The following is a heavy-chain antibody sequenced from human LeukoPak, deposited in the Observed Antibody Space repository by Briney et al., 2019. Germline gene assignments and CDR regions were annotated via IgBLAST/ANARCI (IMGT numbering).Heavy chain of an antibody. D-gene: IGHD6-13*01. CDR3: ARDGTAPGLYFDL. J-gene: IGHJ4*01. Sequence: GGSLRLSCAVSGFTFTDYWMNWVRQAPGKGLEWLASIRQDGGEKSYVDSVKGRFTISRDNTKNSLDLQMSSLWAEDTAVYYCARDGTAPGLYFDLWGRGTLVTVSS. CDR1: GFTFTDYW. CDR2: IRQDGGEK. V-gene: IGHV3-7*01.